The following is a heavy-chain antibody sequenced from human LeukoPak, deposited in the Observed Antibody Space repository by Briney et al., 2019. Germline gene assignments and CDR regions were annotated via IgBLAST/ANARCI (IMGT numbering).Heavy chain of an antibody. V-gene: IGHV3-23*01. CDR2: IARGGGTT. J-gene: IGHJ4*02. CDR3: AKRRGSGSYYPLDY. CDR1: GFTFSNFV. Sequence: GGSLRLSCAASGFTFSNFVMNWVRQAPGKGLEWVSTIARGGGTTHYADSVQGRFTISRDNSKNTLYLQMNSLRAEDTAVYYCAKRRGSGSYYPLDYWGQGTLVTVSS. D-gene: IGHD3-10*01.